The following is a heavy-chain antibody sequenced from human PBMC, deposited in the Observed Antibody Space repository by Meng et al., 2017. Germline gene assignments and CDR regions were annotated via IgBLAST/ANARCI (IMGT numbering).Heavy chain of an antibody. CDR1: GFTFTTYG. V-gene: IGHV3-30*03. J-gene: IGHJ4*02. D-gene: IGHD2-21*01. CDR3: AIFRWGDYLFDS. Sequence: QVQLVESGGGVVQPGRSLRLSCAASGFPSTTSGFTFTTYGMHWVRQAPGKGPEWVAVISPDGTLTHYPHSVKGRFTISRDNSRDTLYLQMNSLRPEDTAVYYCAIFRWGDYLFDSWGQGTLVTVSS. CDR2: ISPDGTLT.